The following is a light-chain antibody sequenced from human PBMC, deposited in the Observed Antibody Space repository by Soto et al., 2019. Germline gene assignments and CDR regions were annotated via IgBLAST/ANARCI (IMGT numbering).Light chain of an antibody. CDR3: KHYNSYSEA. V-gene: IGKV1-5*03. CDR2: KAY. CDR1: EDINSR. Sequence: DIQMTQSPSSVSASVGDRVTISCRASEDINSRLAWYQQKPGNAHKLXIYKAYTLKSGVQSRFSGSGSGTEFTLTIRSLQPDDFATYYCKHYNSYSEAFGQGTKVDIK. J-gene: IGKJ1*01.